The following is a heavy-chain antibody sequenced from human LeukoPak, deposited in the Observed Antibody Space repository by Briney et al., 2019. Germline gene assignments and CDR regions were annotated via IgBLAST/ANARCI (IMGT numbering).Heavy chain of an antibody. CDR2: IYHSGST. Sequence: SETLSLTCAVSGYSISSGYYWGWIRQPPGKGLEWIGSIYHSGSTYYNPSLKSRVTISVDTSKNQFSLKLSSVTAADTAVYYCARQLTRGTMIVVAHFDYWGQGTLVTVSS. J-gene: IGHJ4*02. D-gene: IGHD3-22*01. V-gene: IGHV4-38-2*01. CDR3: ARQLTRGTMIVVAHFDY. CDR1: GYSISSGYY.